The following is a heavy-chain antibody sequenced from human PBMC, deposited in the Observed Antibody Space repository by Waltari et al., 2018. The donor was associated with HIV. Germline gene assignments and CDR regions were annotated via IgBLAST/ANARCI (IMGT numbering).Heavy chain of an antibody. J-gene: IGHJ6*02. CDR1: GGSFSGYY. Sequence: QVQLQQWGAGLLKPSETLSLTCAVYGGSFSGYYWSWIRQPPGKGREWMGKNNPSGRTHTSPSLKIRVTISVDTSKNQFSLKLSSVTAADTAVYYCARLPTVTTWADYYYYYGMDVWGQGTTVTVSS. CDR3: ARLPTVTTWADYYYYYGMDV. D-gene: IGHD4-17*01. V-gene: IGHV4-34*01. CDR2: NNPSGRT.